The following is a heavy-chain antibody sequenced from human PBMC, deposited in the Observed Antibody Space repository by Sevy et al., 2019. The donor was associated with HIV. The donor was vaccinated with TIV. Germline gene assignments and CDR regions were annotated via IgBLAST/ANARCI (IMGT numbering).Heavy chain of an antibody. V-gene: IGHV4-4*02. CDR3: ARDTGGRFLEWFSFDY. J-gene: IGHJ4*02. CDR1: GGSISSSNW. D-gene: IGHD3-3*01. Sequence: SETLSLTCAVSGGSISSSNWWSWVRQPPGKGLEWTGEIYHSGSTNYNPSLKSRVTISVDKSKNQFSQKLSSVTAADTAVYYCARDTGGRFLEWFSFDYWGQGTLVTVSS. CDR2: IYHSGST.